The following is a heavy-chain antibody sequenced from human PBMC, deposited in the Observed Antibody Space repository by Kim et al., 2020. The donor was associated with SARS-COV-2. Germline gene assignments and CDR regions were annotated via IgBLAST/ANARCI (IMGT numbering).Heavy chain of an antibody. CDR2: IYYSGST. CDR3: AMSSIWYYLGMDV. D-gene: IGHD6-13*01. CDR1: GGSISSCGYY. J-gene: IGHJ6*02. V-gene: IGHV4-31*03. Sequence: SETLSLTCTVSGGSISSCGYYWIWIRQHPGKGLEWIMYIYYSGSTYYNPSLKRRVTISVDTSKNQFSLKLSSVTAADTAVYYCAMSSIWYYLGMDVWGQGTTVTVPS.